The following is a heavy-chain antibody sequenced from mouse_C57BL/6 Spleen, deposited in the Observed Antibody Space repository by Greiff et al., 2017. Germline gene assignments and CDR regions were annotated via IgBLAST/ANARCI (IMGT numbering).Heavy chain of an antibody. CDR2: ISDSGSYT. V-gene: IGHV5-4*01. CDR3: ARDGGYWYFDV. CDR1: GFTFSSYA. Sequence: EVMLVESGGGLVKPGGSLTLSCAASGFTFSSYAMSWVRQTPEKRLEWVATISDSGSYTYYPDNVKGRFTISRDNAKNNLYLQMSHLKSEDTAMYYCARDGGYWYFDVWGTGTTVTVSS. J-gene: IGHJ1*03.